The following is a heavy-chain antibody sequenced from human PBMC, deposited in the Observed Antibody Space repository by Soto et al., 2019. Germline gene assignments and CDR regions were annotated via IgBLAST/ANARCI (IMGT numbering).Heavy chain of an antibody. CDR3: VRDSGRYYYYGMDA. CDR1: GFTVSSNY. Sequence: EVQLVESGGGLIQPGGSLRLTCAASGFTVSSNYMSWVRQAPGKGLEWVSVIYSGGSAYYADSVKGRFTISRDSSKNTLYLQMNSLRAEDTAVYYCVRDSGRYYYYGMDAWGQGTTVIVSS. CDR2: IYSGGSA. D-gene: IGHD3-10*01. J-gene: IGHJ6*02. V-gene: IGHV3-53*01.